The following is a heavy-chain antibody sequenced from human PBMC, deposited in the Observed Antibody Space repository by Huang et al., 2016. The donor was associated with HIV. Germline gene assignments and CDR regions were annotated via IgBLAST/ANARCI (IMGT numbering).Heavy chain of an antibody. V-gene: IGHV1-8*02. CDR1: GYTFTNYD. CDR3: ARSAYGDLDY. J-gene: IGHJ4*02. Sequence: QVHLVQSGAEVKKPGASVKVSCKTSGYTFTNYDINWVRQAPGRGLEWMGGMNPNTGNPGVAQSVQGRVTMTRKTSITTAYMELPSLTSEDTAVYYCARSAYGDLDYWGLGTPVIVSS. CDR2: MNPNTGNP. D-gene: IGHD4-17*01.